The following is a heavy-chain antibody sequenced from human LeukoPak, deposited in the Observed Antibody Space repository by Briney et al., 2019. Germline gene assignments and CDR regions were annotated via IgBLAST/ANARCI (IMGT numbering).Heavy chain of an antibody. CDR3: ARDPNYDSGSQPSDY. V-gene: IGHV3-21*01. J-gene: IGHJ4*02. D-gene: IGHD3-10*01. CDR1: GFTFSSYR. Sequence: GGSLRLSCAASGFTFSSYRMSWVRQAPGKGLACVSSISSSSSSIYYADSVKGRFTISRDHAKSSMYLQMNSLRAEDTAVFYCARDPNYDSGSQPSDYWGQGTLVTVPS. CDR2: ISSSSSSI.